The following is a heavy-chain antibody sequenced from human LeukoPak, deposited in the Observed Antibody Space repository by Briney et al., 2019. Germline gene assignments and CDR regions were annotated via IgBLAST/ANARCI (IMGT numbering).Heavy chain of an antibody. V-gene: IGHV3-21*01. Sequence: GGSLRLYCAASGFTFSSYSMNWVGQARGQGLEWFSYISRSSSYIYYADSVKGRFTISRDNSKNTLYLQMNSLRVEDTAVYYCARDRHIAAAGYYFDYWGQGTLVTVSS. CDR2: ISRSSSYI. J-gene: IGHJ4*02. CDR3: ARDRHIAAAGYYFDY. CDR1: GFTFSSYS. D-gene: IGHD6-25*01.